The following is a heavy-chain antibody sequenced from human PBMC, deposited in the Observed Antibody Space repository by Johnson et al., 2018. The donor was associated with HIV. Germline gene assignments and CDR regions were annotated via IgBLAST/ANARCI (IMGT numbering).Heavy chain of an antibody. D-gene: IGHD3-22*01. J-gene: IGHJ3*02. CDR2: IRSKSYGGTT. V-gene: IGHV3-49*04. CDR1: GFTFGDYA. Sequence: MLLVESGGGLVQPGRSLRLSCTASGFTFGDYAMSWVRQAPGKGLEWVGFIRSKSYGGTTDYAAPVKGGFTISRDDSKNTLYLQMNSLKTEDSAVYYCTVRISMILALTRRDQDIWGQGTMVTVSS. CDR3: TVRISMILALTRRDQDI.